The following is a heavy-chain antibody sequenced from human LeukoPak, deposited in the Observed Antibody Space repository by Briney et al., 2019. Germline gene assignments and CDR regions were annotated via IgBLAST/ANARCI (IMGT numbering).Heavy chain of an antibody. D-gene: IGHD1-1*01. V-gene: IGHV4-34*01. Sequence: PSEPLFFTCAVVGGSFSGFYCSWIRQSPGKGLEWIGEITHRGSTTYNPSLQSRVTISVDTSKKEVSLKVSSVTAADTAVYYCARGLTGTTGTGRDYYYGMDVWGQGTTVTVSS. CDR1: GGSFSGFY. J-gene: IGHJ6*02. CDR3: ARGLTGTTGTGRDYYYGMDV. CDR2: ITHRGST.